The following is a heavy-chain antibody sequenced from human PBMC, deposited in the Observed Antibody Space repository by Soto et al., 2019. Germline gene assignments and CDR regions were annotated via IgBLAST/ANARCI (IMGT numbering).Heavy chain of an antibody. CDR3: AGSVAVSYYYCGMDV. D-gene: IGHD6-19*01. Sequence: QVQLVQSGAEVKKPGSSVKVSCKAPGGTFSSYAISWVRQAPGQGLEWMGGIIPIFGTANYAQKFQGRVTITADESTSTAYMVLSSLRAEDTAVYYGAGSVAVSYYYCGMDVWGQGTTVTVSS. CDR2: IIPIFGTA. CDR1: GGTFSSYA. V-gene: IGHV1-69*12. J-gene: IGHJ6*02.